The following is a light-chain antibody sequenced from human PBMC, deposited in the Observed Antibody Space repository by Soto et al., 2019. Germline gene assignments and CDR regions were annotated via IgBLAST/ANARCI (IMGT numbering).Light chain of an antibody. CDR1: YSNIGNNF. CDR3: APWDTSLSGVV. V-gene: IGLV1-51*01. J-gene: IGLJ2*01. Sequence: QSVLTQPPSVSAAPGQTVTISCSGTYSNIGNNFVSWYQHLPGTAPKLLIYTNNKRPSGIPDRFSGSKSGPSGTLGITGLQTGDEADYYCAPWDTSLSGVVFGSGTKLTVL. CDR2: TNN.